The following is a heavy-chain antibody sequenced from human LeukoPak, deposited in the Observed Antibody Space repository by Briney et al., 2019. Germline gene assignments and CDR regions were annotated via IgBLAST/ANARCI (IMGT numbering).Heavy chain of an antibody. CDR3: ARRTATGRFDP. D-gene: IGHD1-1*01. CDR2: IYYSGST. V-gene: IGHV4-39*01. J-gene: IGHJ5*02. CDR1: GGSISSSNYC. Sequence: SETLSLTCTVSGGSISSSNYCWGWIRQPPGKGLEWIGSIYYSGSTYYNPSLKSRVTVSVDTSKNQFSLNLGSVTAADTAVYYCARRTATGRFDPWGQGTLVTVSS.